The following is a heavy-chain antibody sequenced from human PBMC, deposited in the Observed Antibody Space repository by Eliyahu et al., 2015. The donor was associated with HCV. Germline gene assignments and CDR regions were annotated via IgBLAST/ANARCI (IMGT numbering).Heavy chain of an antibody. CDR3: ARTLSDFWSGYPSDSFDI. V-gene: IGHV3-21*01. D-gene: IGHD3-3*01. J-gene: IGHJ3*02. CDR2: ITSSSSYR. Sequence: EVQLVESGGGLVKPGGSLRLSCAASGFTFSSNAMNWVRQAPGKGLEWVSSITSSSSYRYYADSAKGRFTISRDNAENSLYLQMNSLRAEDTAVYYCARTLSDFWSGYPSDSFDIWGQGTTVTVSS. CDR1: GFTFSSNA.